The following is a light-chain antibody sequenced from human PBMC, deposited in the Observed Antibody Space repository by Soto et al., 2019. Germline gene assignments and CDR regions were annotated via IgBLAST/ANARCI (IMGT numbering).Light chain of an antibody. V-gene: IGLV6-57*01. J-gene: IGLJ3*02. CDR2: EDS. CDR3: QSCDGGRWV. Sequence: NFMLTQPLSVSESPGKTVTISCARNSGSIAGNSVQWYQQRPDSSPTTGIFEDSQRPSGVPDRFSGSIDSSSNSASLVISGLETEDEADYYCQSCDGGRWVFGGGTKLTVI. CDR1: SGSIAGNS.